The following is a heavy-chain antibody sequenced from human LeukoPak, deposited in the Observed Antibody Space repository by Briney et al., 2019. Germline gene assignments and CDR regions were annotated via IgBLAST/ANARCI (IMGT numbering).Heavy chain of an antibody. V-gene: IGHV3-48*04. J-gene: IGHJ4*02. CDR1: GFTFSSYS. D-gene: IGHD3-3*01. CDR2: ISSSSSTI. CDR3: ARGGAISIDY. Sequence: GGSLRLSCAASGFTFSSYSMNWVRQAPGKGLEWVSYISSSSSTIYYADSVKGRFTISRDNAKNSLYLQMNSLRAEDTAVYYCARGGAISIDYWGQGTLVTVSS.